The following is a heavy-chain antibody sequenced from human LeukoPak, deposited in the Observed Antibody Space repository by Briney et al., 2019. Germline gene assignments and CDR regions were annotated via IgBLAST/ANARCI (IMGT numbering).Heavy chain of an antibody. D-gene: IGHD2-2*01. CDR3: ARVVGYCSSTSCCSTSVDY. Sequence: ASVKVSCKASGGTFSSYAISWVRQAPGQGPEWMGGIIPIFGTANYAQKFQGRVTITTDESTSTAYMELSSLRSDDTAVYYCARVVGYCSSTSCCSTSVDYWGQGTLVTVSS. CDR2: IIPIFGTA. J-gene: IGHJ4*02. V-gene: IGHV1-69*05. CDR1: GGTFSSYA.